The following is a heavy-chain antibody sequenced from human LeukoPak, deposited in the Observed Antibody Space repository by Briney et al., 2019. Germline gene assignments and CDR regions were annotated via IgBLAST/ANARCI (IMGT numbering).Heavy chain of an antibody. D-gene: IGHD6-13*01. V-gene: IGHV3-9*01. CDR2: ISWNSGSI. J-gene: IGHJ6*04. Sequence: SSGDYYWSWIRQPPGKGLEWVSGISWNSGSIGYADSVKGRFTISRDNAKNSLYLQMNSLRAEDTALYYCAKDMTLRIAAVDVWGKGTTVTVSS. CDR1: SSGDYY. CDR3: AKDMTLRIAAVDV.